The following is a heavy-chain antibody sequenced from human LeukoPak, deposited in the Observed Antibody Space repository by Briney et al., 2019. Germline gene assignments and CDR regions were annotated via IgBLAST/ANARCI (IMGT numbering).Heavy chain of an antibody. CDR2: ISDDVSNK. CDR1: GFTFSTYA. V-gene: IGHV3-30*01. D-gene: IGHD6-13*01. J-gene: IGHJ4*02. Sequence: GRSLRLSCAASGFTFSTYAMHGVRQAPGKGLEGVAFISDDVSNKYYADSWKGGFTISRDNSKNTLYLKMKSLRDEDTAVYYCERTPQLIAAAGPAFDYWGEGTLVTVSS. CDR3: ERTPQLIAAAGPAFDY.